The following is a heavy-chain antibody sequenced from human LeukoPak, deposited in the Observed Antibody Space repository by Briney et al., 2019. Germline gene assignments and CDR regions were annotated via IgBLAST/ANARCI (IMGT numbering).Heavy chain of an antibody. Sequence: GASVKVSCKASGYTFTSYAMHWVRQAPGKGPEWVAVISYDGSNKYYADSVKGRFTISRDNSKNTLYLQMNSLRAEDTAVYYCARSSGSYRQYYFDYWGQGTLVTVSS. V-gene: IGHV3-30-3*01. CDR1: GYTFTSYA. CDR2: ISYDGSNK. D-gene: IGHD1-26*01. CDR3: ARSSGSYRQYYFDY. J-gene: IGHJ4*02.